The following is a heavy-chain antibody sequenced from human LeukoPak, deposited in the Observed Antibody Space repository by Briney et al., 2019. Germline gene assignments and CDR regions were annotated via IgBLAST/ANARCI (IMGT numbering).Heavy chain of an antibody. D-gene: IGHD3-3*01. CDR3: AREMVITIFGVVIPDAFDI. CDR2: IYTSGST. J-gene: IGHJ3*02. Sequence: SETLSLTCTVSGGSISSYYWSWIRQPAGKGLEWIGRIYTSGSTNYNPSLKSRVTISVDTSKNQFSLKLSSVTAADTAVYYCAREMVITIFGVVIPDAFDIWGQGTMVTVSS. V-gene: IGHV4-4*07. CDR1: GGSISSYY.